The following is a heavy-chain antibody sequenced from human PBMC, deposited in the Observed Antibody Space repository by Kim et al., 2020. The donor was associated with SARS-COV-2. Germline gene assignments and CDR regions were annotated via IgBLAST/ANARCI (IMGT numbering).Heavy chain of an antibody. V-gene: IGHV3-21*01. CDR3: ARFTE. J-gene: IGHJ4*02. D-gene: IGHD3-16*01. Sequence: SSSRSYIYYADSVKGRFTISRDNAKNSLYLQMNSLRAEDTAVYYCARFTEWGQGTLVTVSS. CDR2: SSSRSYI.